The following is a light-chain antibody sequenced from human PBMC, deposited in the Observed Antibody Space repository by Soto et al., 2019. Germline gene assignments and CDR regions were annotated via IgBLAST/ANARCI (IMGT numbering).Light chain of an antibody. Sequence: DIVMTQSPESLAVSLGVRATISCKSILSVLYSSNNKNYLAWYQQKPGQHPKMLIYWASTRESGVPDRFSGSVSGTDFNLTISRLQAEDVAVYECQQSYSTTLTFGGGTKVDIK. CDR3: QQSYSTTLT. V-gene: IGKV4-1*01. J-gene: IGKJ4*01. CDR2: WAS. CDR1: LSVLYSSNNKNY.